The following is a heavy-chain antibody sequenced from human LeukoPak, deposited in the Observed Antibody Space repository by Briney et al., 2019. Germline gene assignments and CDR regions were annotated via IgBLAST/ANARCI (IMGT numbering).Heavy chain of an antibody. CDR2: INHSGST. Sequence: KASETLSLTCAVYGGSFSGYYWSWIRQPPGKGLEWIGEINHSGSTNYNPSLKSRVTISVDTSKNQFSLNLTSVTAADTAVYYCARGYAKVAAVRGSIISGAMYFDSWGQGTLVTVSS. V-gene: IGHV4-34*01. D-gene: IGHD3-10*01. J-gene: IGHJ4*02. CDR1: GGSFSGYY. CDR3: ARGYAKVAAVRGSIISGAMYFDS.